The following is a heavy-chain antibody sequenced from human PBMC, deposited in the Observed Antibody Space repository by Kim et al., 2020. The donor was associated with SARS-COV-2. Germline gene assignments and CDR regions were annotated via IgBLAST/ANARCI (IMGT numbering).Heavy chain of an antibody. D-gene: IGHD2-8*01. V-gene: IGHV1-2*06. CDR1: GYTFTGYY. CDR3: ARGAYYANEIDY. CDR2: INPNSGGT. Sequence: ASVKVSCKASGYTFTGYYMHWVRQAPGQGLEWMGRINPNSGGTNYAQKFQGRVTMTRDTSISTVYMELSRLRCDDTAVYYCARGAYYANEIDYWGQGTLVTGSS. J-gene: IGHJ4*02.